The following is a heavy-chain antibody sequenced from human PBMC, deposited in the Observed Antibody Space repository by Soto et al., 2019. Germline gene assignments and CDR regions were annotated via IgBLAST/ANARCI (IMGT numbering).Heavy chain of an antibody. V-gene: IGHV4-39*01. D-gene: IGHD6-6*01. Sequence: SETLSLTCTVSGGSISSSTYYWDWIRQPPGKGLGWIGAMYYTGTKNYNPSLESRVTMSVDTSKNQFSLKLSSVTPTDTAVYYCARRSSSSLGSLFDPWGRGILVTVSS. J-gene: IGHJ5*02. CDR1: GGSISSSTYY. CDR2: MYYTGTK. CDR3: ARRSSSSLGSLFDP.